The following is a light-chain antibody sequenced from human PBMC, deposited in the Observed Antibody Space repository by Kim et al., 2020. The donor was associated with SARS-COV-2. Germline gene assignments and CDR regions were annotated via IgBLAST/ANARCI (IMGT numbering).Light chain of an antibody. V-gene: IGLV2-14*03. CDR2: DVT. CDR1: NTDIAVYNY. J-gene: IGLJ3*02. Sequence: SVTISCTGTNTDIAVYNYVSWYRQHPGEAPKLIIYDVTRRPSGVSDRFSASKSGHTASLTISGLQTEDEADYYCSSYTTSETWVFGGGTRVSVL. CDR3: SSYTTSETWV.